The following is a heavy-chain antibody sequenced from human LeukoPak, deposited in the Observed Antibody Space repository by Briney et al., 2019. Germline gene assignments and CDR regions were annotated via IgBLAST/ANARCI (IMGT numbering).Heavy chain of an antibody. D-gene: IGHD6-13*01. Sequence: GASVTVSCKASGYTFTGYYMHGVRQAPGQGREWMGRINPNSGGTNYAQKFQGRVTMTRDTSISTAYMQLSRLRADDTAVYYCARPRRGSSWYDYWGQGTLVTVSS. V-gene: IGHV1-2*06. J-gene: IGHJ4*02. CDR1: GYTFTGYY. CDR3: ARPRRGSSWYDY. CDR2: INPNSGGT.